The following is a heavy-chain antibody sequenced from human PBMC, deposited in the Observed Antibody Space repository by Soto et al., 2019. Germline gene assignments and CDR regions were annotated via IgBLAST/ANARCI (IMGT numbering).Heavy chain of an antibody. V-gene: IGHV3-7*03. J-gene: IGHJ4*02. Sequence: GGSLRLSCAGSGFTFRNDWLSWVRQAPGKGLEWVTNINQDGSERYYVDSVRGRFTISRDNVENSLYLQLNSLRPEDTAVYYCAVYGYGVSAAAYWGQGTLVTVSS. CDR1: GFTFRNDW. CDR3: AVYGYGVSAAAY. CDR2: INQDGSER. D-gene: IGHD4-17*01.